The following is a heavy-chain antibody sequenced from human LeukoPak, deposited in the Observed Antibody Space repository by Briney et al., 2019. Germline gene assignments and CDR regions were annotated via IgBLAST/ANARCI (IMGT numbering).Heavy chain of an antibody. V-gene: IGHV3-53*01. CDR1: GFSIRTYY. CDR3: VRAVHHNFYSESRCYYGDSFDV. CDR2: IYSGGTI. J-gene: IGHJ3*01. Sequence: TGGSLRLSCAASGFSIRTYYMSWVRQVPGKGLEWVSVIYSGGTIRYADSVKGRFTFSRDNFKDTLNLQMNSLRADDTAVYYCVRAVHHNFYSESRCYYGDSFDVWGQGTVVTVT. D-gene: IGHD3-22*01.